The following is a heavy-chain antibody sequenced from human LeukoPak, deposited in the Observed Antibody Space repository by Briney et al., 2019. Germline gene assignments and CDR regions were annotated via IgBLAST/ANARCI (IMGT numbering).Heavy chain of an antibody. D-gene: IGHD3-9*01. CDR1: GFTFSSYW. CDR3: ARDGTYYDILTAFDY. V-gene: IGHV3-7*03. CDR2: IKQGGNGK. J-gene: IGHJ4*02. Sequence: GGSLRLSCAASGFTFSSYWMSWVRQAPGKGLEWVANIKQGGNGKYYVDSVEGRFTISRDNAKNSLYLQMNSLRAEDTAVYYCARDGTYYDILTAFDYWGQGTLVTVSS.